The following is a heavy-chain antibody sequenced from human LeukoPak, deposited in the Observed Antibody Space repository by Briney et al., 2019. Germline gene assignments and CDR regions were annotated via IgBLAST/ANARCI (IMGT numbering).Heavy chain of an antibody. Sequence: PGGSLRLSCAASGFTFSSYSMNWVRQAPGKGLEWVSSISSSSSYIYYADSVKGRFTISRENAKNSLYLQMNSLRVEDTAVYYCAKSVVTAIGAFDIWGQGTMVSVSS. D-gene: IGHD2-21*02. CDR3: AKSVVTAIGAFDI. V-gene: IGHV3-21*01. J-gene: IGHJ3*02. CDR2: ISSSSSYI. CDR1: GFTFSSYS.